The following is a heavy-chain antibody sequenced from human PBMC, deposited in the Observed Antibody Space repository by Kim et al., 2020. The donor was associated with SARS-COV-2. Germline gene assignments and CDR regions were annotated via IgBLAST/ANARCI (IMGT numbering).Heavy chain of an antibody. CDR2: IYYSGST. J-gene: IGHJ6*02. D-gene: IGHD2-15*01. CDR3: ASARPGGCSGGSCLYYYYYGMDV. CDR1: GGSVSSGSYY. Sequence: SETLSLTCTVSGGSVSSGSYYWSWIRQPPGKGLEWIGYIYYSGSTNYNPSLKSRVTISVDTSKNQFSLKLSSVTAADTAVYYCASARPGGCSGGSCLYYYYYGMDVWGQGTTVTVSS. V-gene: IGHV4-61*01.